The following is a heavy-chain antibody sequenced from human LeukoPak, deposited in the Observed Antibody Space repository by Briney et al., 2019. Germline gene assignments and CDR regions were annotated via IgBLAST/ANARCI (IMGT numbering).Heavy chain of an antibody. CDR3: AKGGYSGYDSGGYFDY. CDR2: ISDSGGST. D-gene: IGHD5-12*01. J-gene: IGHJ4*02. Sequence: GGSLRLSCAASGFTLSSHAMSWVRQAPGKGLEWVSAISDSGGSTYYADSVKGRFTISRDNSKNTLYLQMNSLRAEDTAVYYCAKGGYSGYDSGGYFDYWGQGTLVTVSS. V-gene: IGHV3-23*01. CDR1: GFTLSSHA.